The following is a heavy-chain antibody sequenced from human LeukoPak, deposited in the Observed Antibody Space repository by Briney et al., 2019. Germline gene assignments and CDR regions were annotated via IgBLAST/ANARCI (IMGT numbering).Heavy chain of an antibody. J-gene: IGHJ3*02. Sequence: GGSLRLSCAASGFSFSDYDIHWVRLAPGKGLEWVTFIRYDGSNTYAESVKGRFTISRDNSKNTVYLQMNSLRAEDTAVYYCAKDLGFDYGDYGVDDAFDIWGQGTMVTVSS. V-gene: IGHV3-30*02. CDR1: GFSFSDYD. CDR2: IRYDGSNT. D-gene: IGHD4-17*01. CDR3: AKDLGFDYGDYGVDDAFDI.